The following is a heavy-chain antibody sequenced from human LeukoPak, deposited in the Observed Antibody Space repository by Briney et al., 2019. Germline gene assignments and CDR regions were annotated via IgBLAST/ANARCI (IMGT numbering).Heavy chain of an antibody. CDR2: IKPDSGSS. D-gene: IGHD6-19*01. Sequence: GASVKVSCKVSGYTFTAYYIHWLRQAPGQGPEWMGWIKPDSGSSHYAQKFQGRVTMTRDTSSNSAYMDLTRLKSDDTAVYYCARARVPIAVAGLYYFDYWGQGALVTVSS. V-gene: IGHV1-2*02. CDR3: ARARVPIAVAGLYYFDY. J-gene: IGHJ4*02. CDR1: GYTFTAYY.